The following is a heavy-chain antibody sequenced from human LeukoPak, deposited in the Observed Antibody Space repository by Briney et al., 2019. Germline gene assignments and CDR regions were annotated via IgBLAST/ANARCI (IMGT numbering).Heavy chain of an antibody. D-gene: IGHD3-10*01. Sequence: GRSLRLSCAASGFTFSSYGMYWVRQAPGKGLEGVAVISYDGDNKYYGDSVKGRFTISRDNSKNTLYLQMNSLRGDDTAVYYCAKRKRKLWFGSYGLDVWGQGATVTVSS. CDR3: AKRKRKLWFGSYGLDV. J-gene: IGHJ6*02. V-gene: IGHV3-30*18. CDR1: GFTFSSYG. CDR2: ISYDGDNK.